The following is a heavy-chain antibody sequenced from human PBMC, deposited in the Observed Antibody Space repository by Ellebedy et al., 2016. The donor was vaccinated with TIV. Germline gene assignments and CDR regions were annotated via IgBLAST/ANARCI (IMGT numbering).Heavy chain of an antibody. CDR3: ARLLGEMGNYHGMDV. J-gene: IGHJ6*02. CDR2: ISSNGGST. Sequence: PGGSLRLSCSASGFTFSSYAMHWVRQAPGKGLEYVSAISSNGGSTYYVKGRFTISRDNSKNTLYLQMNSLRGEDTAVYYCARLLGEMGNYHGMDVWGQGTTVTVSS. V-gene: IGHV3-64*04. CDR1: GFTFSSYA. D-gene: IGHD3-10*01.